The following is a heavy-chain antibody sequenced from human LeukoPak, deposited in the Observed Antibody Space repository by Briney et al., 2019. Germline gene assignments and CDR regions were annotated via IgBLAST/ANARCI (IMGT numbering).Heavy chain of an antibody. CDR1: GFTFSSYW. Sequence: GGSLRLSCVVSGFTFSSYWMHWVRQAPGKGLVWVSRINIDESGTSYADSVKGRFTISRDNAKNTLYLQMNSLRAEDMAVYYCAREYSSSSGRVFDYWGQGTLVTVSS. D-gene: IGHD6-6*01. J-gene: IGHJ4*02. CDR3: AREYSSSSGRVFDY. CDR2: INIDESGT. V-gene: IGHV3-74*01.